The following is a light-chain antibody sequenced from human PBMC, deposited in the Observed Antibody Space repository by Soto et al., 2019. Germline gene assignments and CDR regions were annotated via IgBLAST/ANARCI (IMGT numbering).Light chain of an antibody. V-gene: IGKV3-20*01. CDR1: QSVTNSY. CDR2: GAS. J-gene: IGKJ2*01. Sequence: EIVLTQSPGSLSLSPGERATLSCRAGQSVTNSYLAWYQQKPGQAPRLLMYGASTRATGIPDRFSGSGSGTDFTLTISRLEPEDFAVYYCQQYGSSPQTFGQGTKVDIK. CDR3: QQYGSSPQT.